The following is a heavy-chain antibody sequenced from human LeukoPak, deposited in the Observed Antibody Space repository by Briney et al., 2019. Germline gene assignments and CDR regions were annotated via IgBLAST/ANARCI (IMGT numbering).Heavy chain of an antibody. J-gene: IGHJ4*02. V-gene: IGHV3-11*04. Sequence: GGSLRLSCAASGFTFSDYYMSWIRQAPGKGLEWVSYISSSGTSIYYADSVKGRFTISRDSAKNSLYLQMNSLRAEDTAVYYCARDRSHYDFWSGYGYWGQGTLVTVSS. CDR3: ARDRSHYDFWSGYGY. CDR1: GFTFSDYY. CDR2: ISSSGTSI. D-gene: IGHD3-3*01.